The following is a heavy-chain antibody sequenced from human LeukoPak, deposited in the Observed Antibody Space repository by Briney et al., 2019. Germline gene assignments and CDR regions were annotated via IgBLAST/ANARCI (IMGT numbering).Heavy chain of an antibody. D-gene: IGHD2-15*01. CDR2: IDPEDAET. V-gene: IGHV1-24*01. J-gene: IGHJ4*02. Sequence: PTVKPTTHISTYTYTEISIHWVRQTPENGPERKVGIDPEDAETIYAQKFQGTLTMTEDTSTDTAYMELSSLRSEDTAAYYCATRGCSGGSCYSYFDYWGQGTLVPVSS. CDR3: ATRGCSGGSCYSYFDY. CDR1: TYTYTEIS.